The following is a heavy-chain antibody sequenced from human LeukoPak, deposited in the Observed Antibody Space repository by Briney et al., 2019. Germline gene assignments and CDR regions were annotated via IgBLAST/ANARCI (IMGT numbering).Heavy chain of an antibody. Sequence: SETLSLTCTVSGGSNSSYYWSWIRQPPGKGLEWIGYIYYSGSTNYNPSLKSRVTISVDTSKNQFSLKLSSVTAADTAVYYCARGQKPHQSRFHGFDPWGQGTLVTVSS. J-gene: IGHJ5*02. CDR2: IYYSGST. V-gene: IGHV4-59*01. CDR3: ARGQKPHQSRFHGFDP. CDR1: GGSNSSYY.